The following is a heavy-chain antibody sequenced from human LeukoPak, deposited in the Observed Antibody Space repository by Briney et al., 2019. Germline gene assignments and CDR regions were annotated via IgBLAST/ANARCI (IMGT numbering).Heavy chain of an antibody. CDR1: GLTFSSYA. Sequence: PGRSLRLSCAASGLTFSSYAMHWVRQAPGKGLEWVAVISYDGSNKYYADSVKGRFTISRDNSKNTLYLQMNSLRAEDTAVYYCAKVGDGYMLIDYWGQGTLVTVSS. J-gene: IGHJ4*02. V-gene: IGHV3-30-3*02. CDR3: AKVGDGYMLIDY. D-gene: IGHD5-24*01. CDR2: ISYDGSNK.